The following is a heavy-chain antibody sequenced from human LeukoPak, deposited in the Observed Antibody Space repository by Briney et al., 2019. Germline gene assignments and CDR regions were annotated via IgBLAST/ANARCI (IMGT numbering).Heavy chain of an antibody. CDR2: ISGSGGST. Sequence: GGSLRLSCAASGFTFSSYAMSWVRQAPGKGLEWVSAISGSGGSTYYADSVKGRFTISRDNSKNTLYLQTNSLRAEDTAVYYCAKVPNDYGDPRPHHYYYYYGMDVWGQGTTVTVSS. CDR1: GFTFSSYA. J-gene: IGHJ6*02. CDR3: AKVPNDYGDPRPHHYYYYYGMDV. D-gene: IGHD4-17*01. V-gene: IGHV3-23*01.